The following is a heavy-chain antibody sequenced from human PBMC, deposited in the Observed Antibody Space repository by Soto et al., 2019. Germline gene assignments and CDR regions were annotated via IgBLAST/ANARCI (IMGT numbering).Heavy chain of an antibody. CDR2: FSGSGVTT. Sequence: GGSLRLSCAASGFTFSSYAMTWVRQAPGKGLEWVSGFSGSGVTTSYADSVKGRFPVSRDISKNTLFLQLNSLRVEDTAFFYCAKLRYFDWSSYNWFEYWGQGTPVTVSS. V-gene: IGHV3-23*01. CDR1: GFTFSSYA. CDR3: AKLRYFDWSSYNWFEY. D-gene: IGHD3-9*01. J-gene: IGHJ5*01.